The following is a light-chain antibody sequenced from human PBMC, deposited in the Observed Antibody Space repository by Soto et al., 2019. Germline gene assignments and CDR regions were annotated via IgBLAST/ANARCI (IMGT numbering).Light chain of an antibody. CDR3: QQYKSFPTT. J-gene: IGKJ1*01. Sequence: IQMTQSPSTLSASVGDRVTFTCRASQTISTWLAWYQQKPGKAPTLLIYKASTLDVGVPSRFRRSGSGTDFTLTINTLQSADLAIYYCQQYKSFPTTFGQGTK. CDR1: QTISTW. CDR2: KAS. V-gene: IGKV1-5*03.